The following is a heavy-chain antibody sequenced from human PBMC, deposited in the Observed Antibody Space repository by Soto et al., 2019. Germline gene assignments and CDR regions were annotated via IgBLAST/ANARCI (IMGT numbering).Heavy chain of an antibody. CDR1: GDSLSSNSAI. D-gene: IGHD6-19*01. J-gene: IGHJ6*02. V-gene: IGHV6-1*01. Sequence: SQTLSLTCAISGDSLSSNSAIWNWFRQSPSRGLEWLGRTYYTSKWYNDYAVSVKSRISINPDTSKNQVSLQLNSVTPEDTAVYYCARVYSSGWSFYYGTDVWGQGTTVTVSS. CDR2: TYYTSKWYN. CDR3: ARVYSSGWSFYYGTDV.